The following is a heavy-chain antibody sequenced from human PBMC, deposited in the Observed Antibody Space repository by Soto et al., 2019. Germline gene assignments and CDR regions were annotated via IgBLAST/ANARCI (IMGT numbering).Heavy chain of an antibody. Sequence: EEQLLESGGDLVQPGGSLRLSCVASGFTFSTHWMHWVRQAPGKGLVWVSRINSGGSTTNYADSVKGRFTISRDNAKNTLYLQMNSLRAEDTAVYFCARSHYFDSGTYACDVWGQGTLVTVSS. CDR3: ARSHYFDSGTYACDV. CDR2: INSGGSTT. V-gene: IGHV3-74*02. CDR1: GFTFSTHW. D-gene: IGHD3-10*01. J-gene: IGHJ3*01.